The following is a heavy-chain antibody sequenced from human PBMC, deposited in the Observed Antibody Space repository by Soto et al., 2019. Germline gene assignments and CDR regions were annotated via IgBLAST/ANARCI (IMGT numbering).Heavy chain of an antibody. CDR1: GGTFSSYA. D-gene: IGHD3-22*01. J-gene: IGHJ3*02. CDR3: ARAYYYDSSGYSPETFDI. Sequence: QVQLVQSGAEVQKPGSSVKVSCKASGGTFSSYAISWVRQAPGQGLEWMGGIIPIFGTANYAQKFQGRVTITADESTSTAYMELSSLRSEDTAVYYCARAYYYDSSGYSPETFDIWGQGTMVTVSS. CDR2: IIPIFGTA. V-gene: IGHV1-69*01.